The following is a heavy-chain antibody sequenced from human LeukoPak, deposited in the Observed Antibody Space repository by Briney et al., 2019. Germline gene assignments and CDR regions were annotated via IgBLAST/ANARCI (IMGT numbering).Heavy chain of an antibody. V-gene: IGHV4-4*07. Sequence: PSETLSLTCTVSGGSISSYYWSWIRQPAGKGLEWIGRIYTSGSTNYNPSLKSRVTMSVDTSKNQFSLKLSSVTAADTAVYYCARDGVFLRYFDNGLNPIDYWGQGTLVTVSS. CDR2: IYTSGST. CDR3: ARDGVFLRYFDNGLNPIDY. D-gene: IGHD3-9*01. J-gene: IGHJ4*02. CDR1: GGSISSYY.